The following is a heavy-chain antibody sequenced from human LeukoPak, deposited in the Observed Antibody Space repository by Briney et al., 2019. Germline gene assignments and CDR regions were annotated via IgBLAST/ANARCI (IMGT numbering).Heavy chain of an antibody. CDR1: GGSISSDY. Sequence: NPSETLSLTCTVSGGSISSDYWSWIRQPPGKGLEWIGYIYYSGSTNCNPPLKSRVTISVDTSKNQFSLKLTSVTTADTAVYYCARGGSSWYVGYFDLWGRGTLVTVSS. D-gene: IGHD6-13*01. CDR2: IYYSGST. V-gene: IGHV4-59*01. CDR3: ARGGSSWYVGYFDL. J-gene: IGHJ2*01.